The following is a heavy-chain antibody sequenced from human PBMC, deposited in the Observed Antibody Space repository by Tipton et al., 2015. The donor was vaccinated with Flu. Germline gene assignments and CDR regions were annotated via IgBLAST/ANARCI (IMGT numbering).Heavy chain of an antibody. V-gene: IGHV4-38-2*01. Sequence: TLSLTCAVSGDSITSTYYSAWIRQFPVKGLEWIGTVARTWDTIYNPSLKSRVTLSIDTSKNQFSLKMKSVTATDMAVYYCARRDYSNYVSDPKGGFAPWG. D-gene: IGHD4-11*01. J-gene: IGHJ5*02. CDR3: ARRDYSNYVSDPKGGFAP. CDR2: VARTWDT. CDR1: GDSITSTYY.